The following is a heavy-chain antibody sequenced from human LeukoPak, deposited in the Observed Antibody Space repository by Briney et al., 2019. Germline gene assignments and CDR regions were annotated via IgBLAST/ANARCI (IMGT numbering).Heavy chain of an antibody. CDR3: ASEQWLVPKPPSYNWFDP. Sequence: PSETLSLTCAVSGGSISSGGYSWSWIRQPPGKGLEWIGYIYHSGSTYYNPSLKSRVTISVDRSKNQFSLKLSSVTAADTAVYYCASEQWLVPKPPSYNWFDPWGQGTLVTVSS. V-gene: IGHV4-30-2*01. CDR1: GGSISSGGYS. J-gene: IGHJ5*02. CDR2: IYHSGST. D-gene: IGHD6-19*01.